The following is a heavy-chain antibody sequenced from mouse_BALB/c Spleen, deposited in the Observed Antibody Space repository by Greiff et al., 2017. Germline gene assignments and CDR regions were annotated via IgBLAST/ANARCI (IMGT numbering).Heavy chain of an antibody. V-gene: IGHV2-2*02. CDR2: IWSGGST. CDR3: ARKMGYLYAMDY. Sequence: VQRVESGPGLVQPSQSLSITCTVSGFSLTSYGVHWVRQSPGKGLEWLGVIWSGGSTDYNAAFISRLSISKDNSKSQVFFKMNSLQANDTAIYYCARKMGYLYAMDYWGQGTSVTVSS. CDR1: GFSLTSYG. J-gene: IGHJ4*01.